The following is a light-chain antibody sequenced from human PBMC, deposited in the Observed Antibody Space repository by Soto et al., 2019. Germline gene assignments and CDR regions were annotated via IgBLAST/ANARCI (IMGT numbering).Light chain of an antibody. V-gene: IGKV1-5*03. CDR1: QSISSW. J-gene: IGKJ1*01. CDR2: KAS. CDR3: QQYYSYWT. Sequence: DIQMTQYPSTLSASVGDRVIITCRASQSISSWLAWYQQKPGKAPKLLISKASNLESGVPSRFSGSGSGTEFTLTGSSLQADDFATYYCQQYYSYWTFGQGTKVEIK.